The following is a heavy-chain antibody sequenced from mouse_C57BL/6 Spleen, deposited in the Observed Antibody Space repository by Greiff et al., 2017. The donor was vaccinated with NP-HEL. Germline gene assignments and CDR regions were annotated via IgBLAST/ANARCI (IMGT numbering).Heavy chain of an antibody. CDR2: IDPSDSYT. V-gene: IGHV1-59*01. CDR1: GYTFTSYW. Sequence: QVQLQQSGAELVRPGTSVKLSCKASGYTFTSYWMHWVKQRPGQGLEWIGVIDPSDSYTNYNQKFKGKATLTVDTSSSTAYMQLSSLTSEDSAVYYCARGVRSSSFDYWGQGTTLTVSS. D-gene: IGHD1-1*01. CDR3: ARGVRSSSFDY. J-gene: IGHJ2*01.